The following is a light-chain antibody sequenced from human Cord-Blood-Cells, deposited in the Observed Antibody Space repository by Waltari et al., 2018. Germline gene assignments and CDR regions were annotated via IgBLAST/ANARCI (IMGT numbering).Light chain of an antibody. V-gene: IGKV4-1*01. CDR2: WAS. CDR1: QSVLYSSNNKNY. CDR3: QQYYSTPYS. Sequence: DIVMTQSPDSLAVSLGERATINCKSSQSVLYSSNNKNYLAWYQQKPGQPPKLLIYWASTRASGVPDRFSGSGSGTDLTLTISSLQAEDVAVYYCQQYYSTPYSFDQGTKLEIK. J-gene: IGKJ2*03.